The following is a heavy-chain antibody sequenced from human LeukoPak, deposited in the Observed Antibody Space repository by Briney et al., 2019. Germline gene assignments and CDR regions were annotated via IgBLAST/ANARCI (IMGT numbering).Heavy chain of an antibody. CDR3: AREATVTTWNWFDP. J-gene: IGHJ5*02. V-gene: IGHV4-34*01. D-gene: IGHD4-17*01. CDR1: GGSFSRYY. CDR2: INHSGST. Sequence: SETLSLTCAVNGGSFSRYYWSWIRQPPGKGLEWIGEINHSGSTNYNPSLKSRVTISVDTSKNQFSLKLSSVTAADTAVYYCAREATVTTWNWFDPWGQGTLVTVSS.